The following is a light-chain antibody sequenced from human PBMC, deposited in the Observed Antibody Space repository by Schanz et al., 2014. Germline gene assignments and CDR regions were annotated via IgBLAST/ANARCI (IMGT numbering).Light chain of an antibody. CDR1: SSDIGGYDY. CDR3: CSYAGSYTLV. CDR2: DVF. V-gene: IGLV2-14*01. Sequence: QSAMTQPASMSGSPGQSITISCNGSSSDIGGYDYVSWYRQYPGKAPKLMIYDVFNRPSGVSHRFTGSKSDNTATLTISGLQAEDEADYYCCSYAGSYTLVFGGGTKLTVL. J-gene: IGLJ2*01.